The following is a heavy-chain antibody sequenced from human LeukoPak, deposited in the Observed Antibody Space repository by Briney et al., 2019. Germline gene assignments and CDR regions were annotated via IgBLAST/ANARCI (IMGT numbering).Heavy chain of an antibody. D-gene: IGHD6-13*01. CDR1: GGSISSYY. V-gene: IGHV4-59*08. Sequence: SETLSLTWTVSGGSISSYYWSWIRQPPGKGLGWIGYIYYSGSTNYKPSLKSRVTISVDTSKTQFSLKLRSVTAADTAVYYCARHTQYSSSWIDYWGQGTLVTVSS. J-gene: IGHJ4*02. CDR3: ARHTQYSSSWIDY. CDR2: IYYSGST.